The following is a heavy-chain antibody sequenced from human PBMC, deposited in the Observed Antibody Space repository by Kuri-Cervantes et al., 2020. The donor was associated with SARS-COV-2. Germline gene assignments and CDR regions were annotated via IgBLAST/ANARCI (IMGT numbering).Heavy chain of an antibody. CDR3: ARKGVVGATTYYYYGMDV. J-gene: IGHJ6*02. CDR1: GFTFSSYG. Sequence: LTCAASGFTFSSYGMHWVRQAPGKGLEWVAVIWYDGSNKYYADSVKGRFTISRDNSKNTLYLQMNSLRAEDTAVYYCARKGVVGATTYYYYGMDVWGQGTTVTVSS. D-gene: IGHD1-26*01. CDR2: IWYDGSNK. V-gene: IGHV3-33*08.